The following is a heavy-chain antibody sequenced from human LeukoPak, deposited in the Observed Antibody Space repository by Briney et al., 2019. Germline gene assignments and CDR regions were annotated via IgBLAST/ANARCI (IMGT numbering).Heavy chain of an antibody. CDR1: GFTFSSYS. D-gene: IGHD4-17*01. Sequence: GGSLRLSCAASGFTFSSYSMNWVRQAPGKGLEWVSAISSSSSYIYYADSVKGRFTISRDNAKKSLFLQMNSLRAEDTAVYYCTRDLGGYGDYGTNFDYWGQGTLVTVSS. CDR2: ISSSSSYI. J-gene: IGHJ4*02. CDR3: TRDLGGYGDYGTNFDY. V-gene: IGHV3-21*01.